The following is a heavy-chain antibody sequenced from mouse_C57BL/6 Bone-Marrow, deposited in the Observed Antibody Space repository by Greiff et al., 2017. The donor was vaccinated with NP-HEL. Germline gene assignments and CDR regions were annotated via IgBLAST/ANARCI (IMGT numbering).Heavy chain of an antibody. CDR2: ISSGGSYT. CDR3: ARRNYYGSSFDY. D-gene: IGHD1-1*01. CDR1: GFTFSSYG. J-gene: IGHJ2*01. Sequence: EVKLVESGGDLVKPGGSLKLSCAASGFTFSSYGMSWVRQTPDKRLEWVASISSGGSYTYYPDSVKGRFTISRDNAKNTLYLQISSLKSEDTAMYYCARRNYYGSSFDYWGQGTTLTVSS. V-gene: IGHV5-6*02.